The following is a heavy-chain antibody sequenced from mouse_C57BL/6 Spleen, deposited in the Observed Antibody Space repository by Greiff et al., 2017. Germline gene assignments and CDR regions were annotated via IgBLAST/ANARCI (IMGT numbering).Heavy chain of an antibody. CDR1: GYTFTSYW. CDR2: IYPGNSDT. Sequence: VQLQQSGTVLARPGASVKMSCKTSGYTFTSYWMHWVKQRPGQGLEWIGAIYPGNSDTSYNQKFKGKAKLTAVTSASTAYMELSSLTNEDSAVYYCTVITTVVADYFDYWGQGTTFTVSS. CDR3: TVITTVVADYFDY. V-gene: IGHV1-5*01. J-gene: IGHJ2*01. D-gene: IGHD1-1*01.